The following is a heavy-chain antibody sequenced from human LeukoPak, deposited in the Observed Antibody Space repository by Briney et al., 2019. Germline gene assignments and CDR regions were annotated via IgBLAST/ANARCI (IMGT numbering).Heavy chain of an antibody. Sequence: GGSLRLSCAASGFTFSSYSMNWVRQAPGKGLEWVSSISSSSSYIYYADSVKGRFTISRDNAKNSLYLQMNSLRAEDTAVYYCASAAIAAARIYSYMDVWGKGTTVTVSS. V-gene: IGHV3-21*01. CDR1: GFTFSSYS. D-gene: IGHD6-13*01. J-gene: IGHJ6*03. CDR3: ASAAIAAARIYSYMDV. CDR2: ISSSSSYI.